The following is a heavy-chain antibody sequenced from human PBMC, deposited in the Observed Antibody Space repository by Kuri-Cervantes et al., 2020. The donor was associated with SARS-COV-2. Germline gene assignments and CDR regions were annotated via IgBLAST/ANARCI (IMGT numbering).Heavy chain of an antibody. D-gene: IGHD3-16*02. CDR2: INPNSGGT. Sequence: ASVKVSCKTSGYTFSAYYMHWVRQAPGQGLEWMGWINPNSGGTKYAPNFQGWVTMTRDTSITTVYMDLTRLRSDDTAVYYCAGGGRDDYSENIWGSYRFLFDYWGQGTLVTVSS. CDR1: GYTFSAYY. J-gene: IGHJ4*02. V-gene: IGHV1-2*04. CDR3: AGGGRDDYSENIWGSYRFLFDY.